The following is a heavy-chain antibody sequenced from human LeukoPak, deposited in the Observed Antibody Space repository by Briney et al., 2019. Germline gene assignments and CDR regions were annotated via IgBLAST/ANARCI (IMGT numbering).Heavy chain of an antibody. CDR3: ARDGGYDILTGPYAFDI. CDR1: GGSFSGYY. Sequence: PSETLSLTCAVYGGSFSGYYWSWIRQPPGKGLEWVGEINRSGSTNYNPSLKSRVTISVDTSKNQFSLKLSSVTAADTAVYYCARDGGYDILTGPYAFDIWGQGTMVTVSS. CDR2: INRSGST. D-gene: IGHD3-9*01. V-gene: IGHV4-34*01. J-gene: IGHJ3*02.